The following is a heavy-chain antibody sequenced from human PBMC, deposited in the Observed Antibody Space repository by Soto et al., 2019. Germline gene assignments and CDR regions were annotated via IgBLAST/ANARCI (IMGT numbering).Heavy chain of an antibody. CDR3: ARDADTMVRGVINGPYYYYMDV. V-gene: IGHV1-2*04. J-gene: IGHJ6*03. CDR2: INPNSGGT. D-gene: IGHD3-10*01. Sequence: ASVKVSCKASGYTFTGYYMHWVRQAPGQGLEWMGWINPNSGGTNYAQKFQGWVTMTRDTSISTAYMELSRLRSDDTAVYYCARDADTMVRGVINGPYYYYMDVWGKGTTVTVSS. CDR1: GYTFTGYY.